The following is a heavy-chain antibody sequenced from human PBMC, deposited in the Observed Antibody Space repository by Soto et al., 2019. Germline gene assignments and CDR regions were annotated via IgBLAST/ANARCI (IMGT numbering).Heavy chain of an antibody. Sequence: GGSLRLSCAASGFTFSSYAMSWVRQAPGKGLEWVSAIKTKADGETTDYAAPVKGRFIISRDDSKNTLYLQMNSLNTEDTAVYYCTTPRWLQSYYFDFWGQGTLVTVSS. D-gene: IGHD5-12*01. J-gene: IGHJ4*02. CDR3: TTPRWLQSYYFDF. V-gene: IGHV3-15*01. CDR1: GFTFSSYA. CDR2: IKTKADGETT.